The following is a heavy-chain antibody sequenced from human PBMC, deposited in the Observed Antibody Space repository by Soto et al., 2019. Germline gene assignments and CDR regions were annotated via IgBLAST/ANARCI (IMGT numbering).Heavy chain of an antibody. CDR2: ISSSGSTI. CDR1: GFTFSHYY. CDR3: ASPTVTPHYGMDV. J-gene: IGHJ6*02. V-gene: IGHV3-11*01. Sequence: QVQLVESGGGLVKPGGSLRLSCAASGFTFSHYYMRWIRQAPGKGLEWVSYISSSGSTIYYADSVKGRFTISRNNAKNSLYLKMNSLRAEDTAVYYCASPTVTPHYGMDVWGQGATVSVSS. D-gene: IGHD4-17*01.